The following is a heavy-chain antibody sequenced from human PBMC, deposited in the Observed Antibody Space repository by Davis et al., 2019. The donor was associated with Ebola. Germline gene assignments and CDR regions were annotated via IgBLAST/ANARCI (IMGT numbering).Heavy chain of an antibody. V-gene: IGHV3-21*04. J-gene: IGHJ6*02. Sequence: GGSLRLSCTTSGFTFKTYGLNWVRQSPGKGLEWVASVSATPQADCADSFKGRYTVSRDNSKESLYLQMNSLRSEDTALYFCARGPMPSWYADYYKYGMDVWGQGTTVTASS. CDR2: VSATPQA. D-gene: IGHD6-13*01. CDR1: GFTFKTYG. CDR3: ARGPMPSWYADYYKYGMDV.